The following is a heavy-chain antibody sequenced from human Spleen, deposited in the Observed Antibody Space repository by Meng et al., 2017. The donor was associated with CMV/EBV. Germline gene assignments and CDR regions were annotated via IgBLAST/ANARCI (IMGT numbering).Heavy chain of an antibody. CDR1: GDSISTSTYY. V-gene: IGHV4-39*07. CDR2: IYYSGNT. J-gene: IGHJ6*02. D-gene: IGHD4-23*01. Sequence: SETLSLTCTVPGDSISTSTYYWGWVRQPPGKGLEWIGHIYYSGNTFYNPSLKSRVSISIDTSKNQFSLKLSSVTAADTAVYYCARGLLRWQLGHYYYYGMNVWGQGTTVTVSS. CDR3: ARGLLRWQLGHYYYYGMNV.